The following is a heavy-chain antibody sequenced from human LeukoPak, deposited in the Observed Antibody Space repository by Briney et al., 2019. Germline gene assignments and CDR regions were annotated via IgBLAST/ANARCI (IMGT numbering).Heavy chain of an antibody. CDR2: INPNSGGT. Sequence: GASVKVSCKASGYSFTAYYMHWVRQAPGQGLEWMGWINPNSGGTSYAQKFQGRVTMTRDTSISTAYMELSRLRSDDTAVYYCARGRGYCSSTSCYSNWFDPWGQGTLVTVSS. D-gene: IGHD2-2*01. J-gene: IGHJ5*02. V-gene: IGHV1-2*02. CDR3: ARGRGYCSSTSCYSNWFDP. CDR1: GYSFTAYY.